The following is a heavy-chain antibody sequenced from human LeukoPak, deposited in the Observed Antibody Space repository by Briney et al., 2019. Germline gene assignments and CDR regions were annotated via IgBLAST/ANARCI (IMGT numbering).Heavy chain of an antibody. D-gene: IGHD2-15*01. CDR2: IRYDGNNK. J-gene: IGHJ4*02. Sequence: GGSLRLSCAASGFTFTYYGMHWVRQAPGKGLEWVAFIRYDGNNKYYADSVKGRFTISRDNSKNTLHLQMNTLKSEDTAVYYCAKDCNCPSGGTWHAGTLDSWGQGTLVTVSS. CDR1: GFTFTYYG. CDR3: AKDCNCPSGGTWHAGTLDS. V-gene: IGHV3-30*02.